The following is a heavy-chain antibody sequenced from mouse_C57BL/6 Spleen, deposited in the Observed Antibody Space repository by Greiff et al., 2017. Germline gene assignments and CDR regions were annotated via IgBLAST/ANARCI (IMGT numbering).Heavy chain of an antibody. CDR2: IYPGDGDT. J-gene: IGHJ2*01. CDR3: ARGDYGSSYDY. V-gene: IGHV1-80*01. Sequence: VMLVESGAELVKPGASVKISCKASGYAFSSYWMNWVKQRPGKGLEWIGQIYPGDGDTNYNGKFKGKATLTADKSSSTAYMQLSSLTSEDSAVYFCARGDYGSSYDYWGQGTTLTVSS. CDR1: GYAFSSYW. D-gene: IGHD1-1*01.